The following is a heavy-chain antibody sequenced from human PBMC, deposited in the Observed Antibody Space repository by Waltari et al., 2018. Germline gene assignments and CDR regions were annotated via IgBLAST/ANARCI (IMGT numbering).Heavy chain of an antibody. CDR1: GGSISSHY. CDR2: IYYSGST. V-gene: IGHV4-59*11. D-gene: IGHD3-22*01. J-gene: IGHJ5*02. Sequence: QVQLQESGPGLVKPSETLSLTCTVSGGSISSHYWSWIRQPPGKGLEWIGYIYYSGSTNYNPSRKSRVTISVDTSKNQFSLKLSSVTAADTAVYYCASAREDSSGYYPNWFDPWGQGTLVTVSS. CDR3: ASAREDSSGYYPNWFDP.